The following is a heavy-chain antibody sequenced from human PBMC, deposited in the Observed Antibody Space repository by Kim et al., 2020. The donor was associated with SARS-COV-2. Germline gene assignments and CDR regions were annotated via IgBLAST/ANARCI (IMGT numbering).Heavy chain of an antibody. CDR1: GFTFSSYS. D-gene: IGHD6-13*01. J-gene: IGHJ6*02. CDR3: ARGGEYWAAAGYYYYGMDV. Sequence: GGSLRLSCAASGFTFSSYSMNWVRQAPGKGLEWVSSISSSSSYIYYADSVKGRFTISRDNAKNSLYLQMNSLRAEDTAVYYCARGGEYWAAAGYYYYGMDVWGQGTTVTVSS. CDR2: ISSSSSYI. V-gene: IGHV3-21*01.